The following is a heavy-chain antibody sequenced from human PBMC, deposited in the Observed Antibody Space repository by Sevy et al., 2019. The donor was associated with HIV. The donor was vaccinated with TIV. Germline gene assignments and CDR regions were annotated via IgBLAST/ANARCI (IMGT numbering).Heavy chain of an antibody. D-gene: IGHD3-10*01. J-gene: IGHJ4*02. V-gene: IGHV3-7*01. CDR3: ARLFYGSADY. Sequence: GGSLRLSCAASGFTFSSYWMSWVRLAPGKGLEWVATINQDGSETFYVDSVKGRFTISRHNPRKSLYLQMNSLSAEDTAVYYCARLFYGSADYWGQGTLVTVSS. CDR1: GFTFSSYW. CDR2: INQDGSET.